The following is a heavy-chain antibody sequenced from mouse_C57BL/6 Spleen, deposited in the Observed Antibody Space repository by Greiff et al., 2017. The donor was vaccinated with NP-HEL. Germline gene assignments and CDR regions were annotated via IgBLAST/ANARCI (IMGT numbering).Heavy chain of an antibody. Sequence: EVHLVESGGGLVKPGGSLKLSCAASGFTFSSYAMSWVRQTPEKRLEWVATISDGGSYTYYPDNVKVRFTISRDNAKNNLYLQMSHLKSEDTAMYYCARDRETPEGVDYWGQGTTLTVSA. V-gene: IGHV5-4*01. CDR2: ISDGGSYT. CDR3: ARDRETPEGVDY. J-gene: IGHJ2*01. CDR1: GFTFSSYA.